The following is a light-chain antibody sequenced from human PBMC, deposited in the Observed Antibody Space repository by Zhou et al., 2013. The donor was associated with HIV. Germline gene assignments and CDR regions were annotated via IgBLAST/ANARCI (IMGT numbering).Light chain of an antibody. CDR1: QNINAW. CDR2: KAS. V-gene: IGKV1-5*03. Sequence: DIQMTQSPSTLSASVGDSVTITCRASQNINAWLAWYQQRPGKAPKLLLYKASTLESGVPSRFSGTGSGTVFTLTISSLQPEDFATYSCQQTYSTPHTFGQGTKLDIK. J-gene: IGKJ2*01. CDR3: QQTYSTPHT.